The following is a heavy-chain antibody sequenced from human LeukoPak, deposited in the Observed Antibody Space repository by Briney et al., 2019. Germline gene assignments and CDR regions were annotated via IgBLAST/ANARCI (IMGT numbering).Heavy chain of an antibody. Sequence: PGGSLRLSCAASGFTFSDFWMHWVRQAPGKGLVWVSRINSGGTVTNYADSVKGRFTISRDNAKNSLYLQMNSLRAEDTALYHCARGDSSSWHGIDYWGQGTLVTVSS. CDR2: INSGGTVT. J-gene: IGHJ4*02. V-gene: IGHV3-74*01. CDR3: ARGDSSSWHGIDY. CDR1: GFTFSDFW. D-gene: IGHD6-13*01.